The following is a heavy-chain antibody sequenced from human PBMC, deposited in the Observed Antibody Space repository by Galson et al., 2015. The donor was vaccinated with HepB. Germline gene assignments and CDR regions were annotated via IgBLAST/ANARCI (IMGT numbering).Heavy chain of an antibody. CDR3: ATSVRKVGTEYYFDY. CDR2: FDPEDGET. D-gene: IGHD1-14*01. J-gene: IGHJ4*02. V-gene: IGHV1-24*01. CDR1: GYTLTELS. Sequence: SVKVSCKVSGYTLTELSMHWVRQAPGKGLEWMGGFDPEDGETIYAQKFQGRVTMTEDTSTDTAYMELSSLRSEDTAVYYCATSVRKVGTEYYFDYWGQGTLVTVSS.